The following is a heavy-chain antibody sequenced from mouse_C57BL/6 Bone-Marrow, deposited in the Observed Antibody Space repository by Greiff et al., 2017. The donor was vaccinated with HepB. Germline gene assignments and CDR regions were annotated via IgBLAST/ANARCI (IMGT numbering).Heavy chain of an antibody. CDR2: ISSGSSTI. CDR1: GFTFRDYG. V-gene: IGHV5-17*01. Sequence: DVQLVESGGCLVKPGGSLKLSCATSGFTFRDYGMHSVRRAPEKGLEWVAYISSGSSTIYYADTVKGRFTISRDNAKNTLFLQMTSLRSEDTAMYYCARKIRDYYGSSLYYAMDYWGQGTSVTVSS. D-gene: IGHD1-1*01. J-gene: IGHJ4*01. CDR3: ARKIRDYYGSSLYYAMDY.